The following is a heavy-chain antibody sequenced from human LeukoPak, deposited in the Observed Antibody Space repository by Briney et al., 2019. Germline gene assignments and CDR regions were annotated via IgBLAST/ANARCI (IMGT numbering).Heavy chain of an antibody. D-gene: IGHD3-16*01. CDR3: AKASWVSSADAVL. V-gene: IGHV3-23*01. J-gene: IGHJ4*02. CDR1: GITLSNYG. Sequence: GGSLRLSRAVSGITLSNYGMSWVRQAPGKGLEWVAGISDSGGSTNYADSVKGRFTISRDNPKNTLYLQMNSLRAEDTAVYFCAKASWVSSADAVLWGQGTLVTVSS. CDR2: ISDSGGST.